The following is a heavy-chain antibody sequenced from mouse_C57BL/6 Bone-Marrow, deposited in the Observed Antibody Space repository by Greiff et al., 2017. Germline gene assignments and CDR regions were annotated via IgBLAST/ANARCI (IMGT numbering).Heavy chain of an antibody. D-gene: IGHD1-1*01. Sequence: EVKLMESGEGLVQPGGSLKLSCAASGFTFSSYAMSWVRQTPEKRLEWVAYISSGGDYIYYADTVKGRFTISRDNARNTLYLQMSSLKSEDTAMYYCTRVYYYPFDYGGQGTTLTVSS. V-gene: IGHV5-9-1*02. CDR1: GFTFSSYA. CDR2: ISSGGDYI. J-gene: IGHJ2*01. CDR3: TRVYYYPFDY.